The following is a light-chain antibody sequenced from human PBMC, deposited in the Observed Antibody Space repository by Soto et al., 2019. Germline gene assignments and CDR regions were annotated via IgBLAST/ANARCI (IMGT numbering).Light chain of an antibody. Sequence: DIQMTQSPSTLSASVGDRVIIVCRASQSIGSWLAWYQQKPGKAPKLLIYKASTLESGVPSRFSGSGSGTEFTLTIRSLQPDDFATYYCQQYNNWPRTFGQGTKVDIK. CDR1: QSIGSW. CDR2: KAS. J-gene: IGKJ1*01. V-gene: IGKV1-5*03. CDR3: QQYNNWPRT.